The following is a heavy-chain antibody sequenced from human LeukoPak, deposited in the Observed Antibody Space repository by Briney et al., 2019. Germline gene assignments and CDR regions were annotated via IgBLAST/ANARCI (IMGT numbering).Heavy chain of an antibody. CDR1: GFIFSSHG. CDR3: AKDDAWLRFGE. J-gene: IGHJ4*02. CDR2: ISPSGDIT. D-gene: IGHD3-10*01. V-gene: IGHV3-23*01. Sequence: GGSLRLSCAASGFIFSSHGMNWVRQAPGKGLEWVSGISPSGDITYYADSVKGRFTISRDNSKNTLYLEVISLTAKDTAVYYCAKDDAWLRFGEWSQGTLVTVSS.